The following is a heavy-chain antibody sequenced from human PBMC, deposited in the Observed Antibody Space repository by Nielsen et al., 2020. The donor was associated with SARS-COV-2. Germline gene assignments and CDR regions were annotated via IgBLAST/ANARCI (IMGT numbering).Heavy chain of an antibody. D-gene: IGHD2-21*02. J-gene: IGHJ4*02. Sequence: GGSLRLSCAASGFTFDDYAMHWVRQAPGKGLEWVSGISWNSGSIGYADSVKGRFTISRDNAKNSLYLQMNSLRAEDTALYYCARVNCGGDCYAFDYWGQGTLVTVSS. CDR1: GFTFDDYA. CDR3: ARVNCGGDCYAFDY. V-gene: IGHV3-9*01. CDR2: ISWNSGSI.